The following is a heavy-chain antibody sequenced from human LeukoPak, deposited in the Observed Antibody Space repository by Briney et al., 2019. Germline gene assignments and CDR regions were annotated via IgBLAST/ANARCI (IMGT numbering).Heavy chain of an antibody. V-gene: IGHV4-30-4*01. D-gene: IGHD2-15*01. CDR3: ARDLASGGSSN. Sequence: PSQTLSLTCTVSGGSISSGYYYWSWLRQPPGKGLEWIGYIYYSRSTYYNPSLKSRVTISVDTSKNQFSLKLSSVTAADTAVYYCARDLASGGSSNWGQGTLVTVSS. J-gene: IGHJ4*02. CDR2: IYYSRST. CDR1: GGSISSGYYY.